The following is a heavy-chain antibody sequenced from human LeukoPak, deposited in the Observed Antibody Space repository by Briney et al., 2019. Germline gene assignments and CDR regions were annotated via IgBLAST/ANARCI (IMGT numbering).Heavy chain of an antibody. J-gene: IGHJ4*02. Sequence: GGSLRLSCAASGFTFSNYWLHWVRQAPGKGLVWVSRINGDGSSTTYADSVKGRFTISRDNAKNTLYLQMNGLRAEDTAVYYCAREAPVTTYFDDWGPGTPVTVSS. D-gene: IGHD4-17*01. CDR3: AREAPVTTYFDD. CDR1: GFTFSNYW. V-gene: IGHV3-74*01. CDR2: INGDGSST.